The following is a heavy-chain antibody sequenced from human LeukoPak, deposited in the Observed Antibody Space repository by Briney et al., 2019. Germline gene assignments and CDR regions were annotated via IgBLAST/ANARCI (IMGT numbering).Heavy chain of an antibody. J-gene: IGHJ5*02. Sequence: SGTLSLTCAVSGGSISSSNWWSWVRQPPGKGLEWIGEIYHSGSTNYNPSLKSRVTISVDKSKNQFSLKLSSVTAADTAVYYCARASVVPEEAVVASNWFDPWGQGTLVTVSS. V-gene: IGHV4-4*02. CDR2: IYHSGST. CDR1: GGSISSSNW. CDR3: ARASVVPEEAVVASNWFDP. D-gene: IGHD6-19*01.